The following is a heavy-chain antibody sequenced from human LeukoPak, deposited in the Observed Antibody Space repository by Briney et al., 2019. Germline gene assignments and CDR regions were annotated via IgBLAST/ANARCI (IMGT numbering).Heavy chain of an antibody. J-gene: IGHJ6*03. Sequence: SVKVSCKASGGTFSSYAISCVRQAPGQGLEWMGGIIPIFGTANYAQKFQGRVTIATDESTSTAYMELSSLRSEDTAVYYCARGTSYYYYYMDVWGKGTTVTVSS. CDR2: IIPIFGTA. CDR3: ARGTSYYYYYMDV. V-gene: IGHV1-69*05. CDR1: GGTFSSYA.